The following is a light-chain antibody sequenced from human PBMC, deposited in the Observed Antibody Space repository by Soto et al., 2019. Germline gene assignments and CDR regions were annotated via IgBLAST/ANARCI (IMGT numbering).Light chain of an antibody. CDR3: QPYKTYPS. CDR1: QSISSW. CDR2: KAS. Sequence: DLQMTQSPSTLSASVGDKVTITCRASQSISSWLAWYQQKPGKAPNLVIYKASKLDSGVTSRFSGTGFGTEFSRTISSLQPDAFATYYFQPYKTYPSFGGGTTVYIQ. J-gene: IGKJ4*01. V-gene: IGKV1-5*03.